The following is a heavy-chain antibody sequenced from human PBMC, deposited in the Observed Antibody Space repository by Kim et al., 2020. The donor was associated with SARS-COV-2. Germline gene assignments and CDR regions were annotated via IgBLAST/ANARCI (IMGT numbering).Heavy chain of an antibody. D-gene: IGHD1-26*01. V-gene: IGHV4-59*01. CDR2: IYDSVSS. CDR3: ARVPPLGREGSRVLHSYF. Sequence: SETLSLTCAVSGASISIYYWSWIRQPPGKGLEWIGYIYDSVSSDYNPSLKSRVTMSLDKSKNQFSLKLTSVTAADTAVYYCARVPPLGREGSRVLHSYF. CDR1: GASISIYY. J-gene: IGHJ4*01.